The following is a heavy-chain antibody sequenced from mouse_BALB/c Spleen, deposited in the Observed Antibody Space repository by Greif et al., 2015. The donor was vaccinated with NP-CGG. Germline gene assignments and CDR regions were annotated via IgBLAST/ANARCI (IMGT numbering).Heavy chain of an antibody. D-gene: IGHD2-2*01. CDR1: GFNIKDTY. CDR2: IDPANGNT. Sequence: VQLQQSGAELVKPGASVKLSCTAFGFNIKDTYMHWVKQRPEQGLEWIGRIDPANGNTEYDPKFQGKATITADTSSNTAYLQLSSLTSEDTAVYYCARSGLRRGNAMDYWGQGTSVTVSS. J-gene: IGHJ4*01. CDR3: ARSGLRRGNAMDY. V-gene: IGHV14-3*02.